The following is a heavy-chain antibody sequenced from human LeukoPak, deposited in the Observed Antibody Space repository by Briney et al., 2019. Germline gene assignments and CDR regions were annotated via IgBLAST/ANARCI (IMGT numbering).Heavy chain of an antibody. CDR2: INWNSDSI. CDR1: GFTFDDYA. CDR3: ARVNGIVATILYLYMNV. V-gene: IGHV3-9*01. D-gene: IGHD5-12*01. J-gene: IGHJ6*03. Sequence: GGSLRLSCAVSGFTFDDYAMHWVRQVPGKGLEWVSGINWNSDSIGYADSVKGRFTTSRDNAKNSLYLQMNSLRAEDTAVYYCARVNGIVATILYLYMNVWGKGTTVTVSS.